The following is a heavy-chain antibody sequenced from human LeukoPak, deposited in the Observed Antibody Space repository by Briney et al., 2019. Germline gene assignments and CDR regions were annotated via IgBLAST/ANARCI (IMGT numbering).Heavy chain of an antibody. V-gene: IGHV3-23*01. J-gene: IGHJ5*02. CDR2: IIGSGGST. CDR1: GFTFNNYA. CDR3: ATFCSGGDCYSFAP. Sequence: GGSLRLSCAASGFTFNNYAMTWVRQAPGKGLEWVSTIIGSGGSTDYADSVKGRFTISRDNSKDTLFLQMDSLRVEDTAVYYCATFCSGGDCYSFAPWGQGTLVTVSS. D-gene: IGHD2-15*01.